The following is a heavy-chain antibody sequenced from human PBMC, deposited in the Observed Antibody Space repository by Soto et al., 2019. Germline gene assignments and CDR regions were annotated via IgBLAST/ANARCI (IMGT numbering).Heavy chain of an antibody. J-gene: IGHJ6*02. V-gene: IGHV1-46*01. CDR1: GYTFTSYY. D-gene: IGHD2-15*01. Sequence: WASVKVSCKASGYTFTSYYMHWVRQAPGQGLEWMGIINPSGGSTSYAQKFQGRVTMTRDTSTSTVYMELSSLRSEDTAVYYCARDLYGGNPYYYYGMDVWGQGTTVTVSS. CDR3: ARDLYGGNPYYYYGMDV. CDR2: INPSGGST.